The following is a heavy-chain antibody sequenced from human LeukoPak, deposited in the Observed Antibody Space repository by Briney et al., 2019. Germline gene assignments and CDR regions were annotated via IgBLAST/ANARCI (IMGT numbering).Heavy chain of an antibody. J-gene: IGHJ4*02. Sequence: ASVKVSCKASGDTFTSYAMNWVRQAPGQGLEWMGWINTNTGNPTYAQGFTGRFVFSLDTSVSTAYLQISSLKAEDTAVYYCARGGYCSGGSCRNFDYSGQGTLVTVSS. CDR3: ARGGYCSGGSCRNFDY. D-gene: IGHD2-15*01. CDR1: GDTFTSYA. V-gene: IGHV7-4-1*02. CDR2: INTNTGNP.